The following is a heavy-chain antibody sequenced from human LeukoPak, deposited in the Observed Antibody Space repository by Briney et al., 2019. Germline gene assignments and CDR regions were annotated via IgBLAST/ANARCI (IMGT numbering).Heavy chain of an antibody. CDR1: GFTFSSYW. CDR2: INSDGSST. V-gene: IGHV3-74*01. CDR3: AKAPGLWFKYYFDY. Sequence: GGSLRLSCAASGFTFSSYWMHWVRQAPGKGLVWVSRINSDGSSTSYADSVKGRFTISRDNAKNTLYLQMNSLRAEDTAVYYCAKAPGLWFKYYFDYWGQGTLVTVSS. J-gene: IGHJ4*02. D-gene: IGHD3-10*01.